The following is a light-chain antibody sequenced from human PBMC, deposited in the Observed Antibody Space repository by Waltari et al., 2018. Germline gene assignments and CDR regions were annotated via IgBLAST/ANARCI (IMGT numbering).Light chain of an antibody. CDR1: QSIKSW. J-gene: IGKJ2*01. CDR3: QQYHKYPYT. Sequence: DIQMTQSPSTLSASVGDRVTPTCRASQSIKSWLAWYQQKPGKAPKLLIYDGTSLESGVPSRFSGSESGTEFTLTVSSLQPDDFATYYCQQYHKYPYTFGQGTKLEIK. V-gene: IGKV1-5*01. CDR2: DGT.